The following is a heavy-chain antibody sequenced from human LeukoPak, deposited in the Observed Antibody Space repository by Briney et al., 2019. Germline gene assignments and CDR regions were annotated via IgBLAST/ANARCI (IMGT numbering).Heavy chain of an antibody. CDR1: GGSFSGYY. V-gene: IGHV4-34*01. Sequence: SETLSLTCAVYGGSFSGYYWSWIRQPPGKGLEWIGEINHSGSTNYNPSLKSRVTISVDTSKNQFSLKLSSVTAADTAVYYCARGTSYCSGGSCYPGGHDYWGQGTLVTVSS. J-gene: IGHJ4*02. D-gene: IGHD2-15*01. CDR2: INHSGST. CDR3: ARGTSYCSGGSCYPGGHDY.